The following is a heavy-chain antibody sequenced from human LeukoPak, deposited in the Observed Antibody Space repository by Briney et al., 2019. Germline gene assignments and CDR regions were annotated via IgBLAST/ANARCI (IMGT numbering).Heavy chain of an antibody. V-gene: IGHV3-23*01. CDR1: GFTFSSYA. D-gene: IGHD2-2*01. Sequence: PGGSLRLSCAASGFTFSSYAMSWVRQAPGKGLEWVSAISGSGGSTYYADSVKGRFTISRVNSKNTLYLQMNSLRAEDTAVYYCAKVDVVPLVGHYYYGMDVWGQGTTVTVSS. J-gene: IGHJ6*02. CDR2: ISGSGGST. CDR3: AKVDVVPLVGHYYYGMDV.